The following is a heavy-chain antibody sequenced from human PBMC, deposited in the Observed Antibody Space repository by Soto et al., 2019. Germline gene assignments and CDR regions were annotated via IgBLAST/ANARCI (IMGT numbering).Heavy chain of an antibody. D-gene: IGHD3-10*01. CDR2: INHSGGT. CDR1: GGSFSDYS. Sequence: SETLSLTCVVYGGSFSDYSLNWIRQPPGKGLERIGEINHSGGTTYSPSLKSRVTMSIYTPTRGFSLKVSSVTSADTAVYYCARRRRFTSGTCRAHYNSGLDVWGQGTTVTVSS. V-gene: IGHV4-34*01. J-gene: IGHJ6*01. CDR3: ARRRRFTSGTCRAHYNSGLDV.